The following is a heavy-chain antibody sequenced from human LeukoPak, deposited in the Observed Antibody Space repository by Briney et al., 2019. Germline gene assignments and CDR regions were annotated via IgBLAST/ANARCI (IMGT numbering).Heavy chain of an antibody. J-gene: IGHJ3*02. D-gene: IGHD6-19*01. CDR3: AKGMSSGWSDSIEI. CDR1: GFTFSSYA. Sequence: GGSLRLSCAASGFTFSSYAINWVRQAPGKGLEWVAGLTGSGGSTSYADSAKGRFTISRDNSKNTLYLQMNSLRAGDMAIYYCAKGMSSGWSDSIEIWGQGTKVTVSS. V-gene: IGHV3-23*01. CDR2: LTGSGGST.